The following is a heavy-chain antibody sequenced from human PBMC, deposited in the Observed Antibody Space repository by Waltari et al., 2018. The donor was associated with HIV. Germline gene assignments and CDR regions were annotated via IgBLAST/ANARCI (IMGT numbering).Heavy chain of an antibody. D-gene: IGHD4-17*01. J-gene: IGHJ4*02. CDR1: GGWVSGYS. V-gene: IGHV4-34*01. CDR3: ARGLRTVTPRN. Sequence: QVQLQKRGASLLRPSETLPPTCADSGGWVSGYSCNWIRQAPGKGLEWIGEMNQRGGTNYNASLESRITISVDTSNNYFSLEMNSVTAADTAVYFCARGLRTVTPRNWGPGTLVTVSS. CDR2: MNQRGGT.